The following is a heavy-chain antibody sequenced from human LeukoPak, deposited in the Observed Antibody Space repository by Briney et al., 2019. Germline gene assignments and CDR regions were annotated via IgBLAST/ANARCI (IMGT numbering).Heavy chain of an antibody. CDR2: MNPNSGNT. D-gene: IGHD2-15*01. J-gene: IGHJ4*02. CDR3: ATSVCSGGSCYSYFDY. CDR1: GYTFTSYD. V-gene: IGHV1-8*01. Sequence: ASVKVSCKASGYTFTSYDINWVRQAPGQGLEWMGWMNPNSGNTGYAQKFQGRVTMTRNTSISTAYMELSSLRSEDTAVYYCATSVCSGGSCYSYFDYWGQGTLVTVSS.